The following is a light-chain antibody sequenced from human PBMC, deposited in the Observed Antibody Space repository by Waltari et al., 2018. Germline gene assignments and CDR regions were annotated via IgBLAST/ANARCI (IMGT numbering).Light chain of an antibody. CDR3: YAYAGTRGV. CDR2: EAN. V-gene: IGLV2-23*01. Sequence: QSALTQPASVSGSPGKSITIPCTGTSRDIARYNLVPWYQQHPGKAPKRIIYEANKRPAGVSSRFSGSKSGNTASLTISGPQAEDEANYYGYAYAGTRGVFGTGTKVTVL. CDR1: SRDIARYNL. J-gene: IGLJ1*01.